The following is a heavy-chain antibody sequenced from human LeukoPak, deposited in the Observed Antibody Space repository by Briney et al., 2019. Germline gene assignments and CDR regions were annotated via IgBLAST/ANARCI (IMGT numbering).Heavy chain of an antibody. CDR1: GGSISSNNYF. CDR3: ASIYDILTGNG. D-gene: IGHD3-9*01. CDR2: IYDSGST. V-gene: IGHV4-39*01. J-gene: IGHJ4*02. Sequence: SETLSLTCTVSGGSISSNNYFWGWIRQPPGKGLEWIGSIYDSGSTYYNPSLKSRVTISVDTSKNQFSLKLNSVTAADTAVYYCASIYDILTGNGWGQGTLVTVSS.